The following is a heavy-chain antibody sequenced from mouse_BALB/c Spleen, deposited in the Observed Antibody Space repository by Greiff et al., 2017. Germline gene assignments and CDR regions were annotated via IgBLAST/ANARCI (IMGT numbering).Heavy chain of an antibody. D-gene: IGHD2-3*01. CDR3: ARDDGYYPPMDY. CDR1: GYSFTGYY. Sequence: LVKTGASVKISCKASGYSFTGYYMHWVKQSHGKSLEWIGYISCYNGATSYNQKFKGKATFTVDTSSSTAYMQFNSLTSEDSAVYYCARDDGYYPPMDYWGQGTSVTVSS. J-gene: IGHJ4*01. CDR2: ISCYNGAT. V-gene: IGHV1S34*01.